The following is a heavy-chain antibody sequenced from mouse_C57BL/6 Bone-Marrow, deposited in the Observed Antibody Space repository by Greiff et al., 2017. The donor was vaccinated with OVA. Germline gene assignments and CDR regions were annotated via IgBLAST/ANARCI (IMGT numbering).Heavy chain of an antibody. CDR2: IDPENGDT. V-gene: IGHV14-4*01. CDR1: GFNIKDDY. CDR3: TTEGWLLPFAY. Sequence: DVQLQESGAELVRPGASVKLSCTASGFNIKDDYMHWVKQRPEQGLEWIGWIDPENGDTEYASKFQGKATITADTSSNTAYLQLSSLTSEDTAVYYCTTEGWLLPFAYWGQGTLVTVSA. J-gene: IGHJ3*01. D-gene: IGHD2-3*01.